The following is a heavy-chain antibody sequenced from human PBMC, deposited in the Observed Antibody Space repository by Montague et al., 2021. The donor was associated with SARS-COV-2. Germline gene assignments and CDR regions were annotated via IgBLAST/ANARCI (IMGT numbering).Heavy chain of an antibody. CDR3: AKEIIEVAADWYFDL. J-gene: IGHJ2*01. D-gene: IGHD6-19*01. Sequence: SRRLSWAASGFTFSSYGMHWVRQAPGKGLEWVAVIWYDGSNKYYADSVKGRFTISRDNSKNTLYLQMNSLRAEDTAVYYCAKEIIEVAADWYFDLWGRGTLVTVSS. CDR1: GFTFSSYG. V-gene: IGHV3-33*06. CDR2: IWYDGSNK.